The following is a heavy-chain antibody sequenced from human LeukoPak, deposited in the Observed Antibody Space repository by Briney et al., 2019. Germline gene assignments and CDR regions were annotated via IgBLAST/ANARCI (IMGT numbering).Heavy chain of an antibody. Sequence: PSETLSLTCTVSGGSISSYYWSWIRQPPGKGLEWIGYIYYSGSTNYNPSLKSRVTISVDTSKNQFSLKLSSVTAADTAVYYCARDRGLRAAFDYWGQGTLVTVSS. CDR3: ARDRGLRAAFDY. D-gene: IGHD5-12*01. CDR1: GGSISSYY. V-gene: IGHV4-59*01. CDR2: IYYSGST. J-gene: IGHJ4*02.